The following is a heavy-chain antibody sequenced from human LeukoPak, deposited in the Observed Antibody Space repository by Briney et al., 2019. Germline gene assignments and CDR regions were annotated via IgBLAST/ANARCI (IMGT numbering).Heavy chain of an antibody. CDR2: MYPGDSDA. V-gene: IGHV5-51*01. CDR1: GYKFIDHW. J-gene: IGHJ5*02. CDR3: ARLVTPGVTRWFDP. Sequence: GESLKISCKTSGYKFIDHWIGWVRQMPGKGLEWMAIMYPGDSDARYSPSFQGQVTISADKSITTAYLQWSSLKASDTATYYCARLVTPGVTRWFDPWGQGTPVTVSS. D-gene: IGHD1-1*01.